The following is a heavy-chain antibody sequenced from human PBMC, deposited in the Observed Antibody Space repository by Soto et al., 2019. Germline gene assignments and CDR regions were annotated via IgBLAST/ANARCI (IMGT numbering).Heavy chain of an antibody. CDR2: IIPIFGTA. CDR1: GGTFSSYA. Sequence: AAVKVSCKASGGTFSSYAISWVRQAPGQGLEWMGGIIPIFGTANYAQKFQGRVTITADKSTSTAYMELSSLRSEDTAVYYCARGGKYYYDSSGYYLLDYWGQGTLVTVHS. V-gene: IGHV1-69*06. J-gene: IGHJ4*02. D-gene: IGHD3-22*01. CDR3: ARGGKYYYDSSGYYLLDY.